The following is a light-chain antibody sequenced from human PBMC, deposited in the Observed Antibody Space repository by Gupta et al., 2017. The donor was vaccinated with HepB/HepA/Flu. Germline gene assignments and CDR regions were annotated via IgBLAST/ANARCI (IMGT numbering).Light chain of an antibody. V-gene: IGKV3-20*01. Sequence: VLTQSPGTLSLSPGEKATLSCRASQRIGSNYLVWYQQKLGQPPRLVIYDGSSRATGIPDRFSASGSGTDFTLTISRLEPEDFAVYYWQQYDTSLTFGGGTKVEIK. CDR1: QRIGSNY. CDR3: QQYDTSLT. J-gene: IGKJ4*01. CDR2: DGS.